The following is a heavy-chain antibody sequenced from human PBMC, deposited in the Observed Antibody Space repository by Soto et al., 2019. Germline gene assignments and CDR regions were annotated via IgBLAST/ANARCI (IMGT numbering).Heavy chain of an antibody. J-gene: IGHJ3*02. CDR1: GFTFDDYG. V-gene: IGHV3-20*04. Sequence: LRLSCAASGFTFDDYGMSWVRQAPGKGLEWVSGINWNGGSTGYADSVKGRFTISRDNAKNSLYLQMNSLRAEDTALYYCARGHGTYYYDSSGYRDAFDIWGQGTMVTVSS. CDR2: INWNGGST. CDR3: ARGHGTYYYDSSGYRDAFDI. D-gene: IGHD3-22*01.